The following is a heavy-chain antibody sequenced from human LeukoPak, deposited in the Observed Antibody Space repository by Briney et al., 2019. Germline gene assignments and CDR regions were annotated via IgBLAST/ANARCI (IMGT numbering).Heavy chain of an antibody. V-gene: IGHV4-34*01. CDR3: ARAYDSNGDSSYYFDS. CDR2: ITHSGNT. J-gene: IGHJ4*02. D-gene: IGHD3-22*01. Sequence: PSETLSLTCALYGGSLSGFHWTWIRQPPGKGLEWIGEITHSGNTNYNPSLKSRLTISIDTSKNQFSLKLISVTAADTAVYYCARAYDSNGDSSYYFDSWGQGTLVTVSS. CDR1: GGSLSGFH.